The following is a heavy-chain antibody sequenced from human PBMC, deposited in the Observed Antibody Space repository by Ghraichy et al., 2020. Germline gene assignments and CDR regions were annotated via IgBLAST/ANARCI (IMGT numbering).Heavy chain of an antibody. J-gene: IGHJ2*01. D-gene: IGHD6-13*01. Sequence: LTCEGSGFSFSDYSMIWVRLTPRKALEWVSYITGSSITIFYTDSVKGRFTIARDNAKNSLYLQMNSLRAEDTAVYYCARLSLPRRAAVGDWYFDLWGRGTLVTVSS. CDR2: ITGSSITI. CDR3: ARLSLPRRAAVGDWYFDL. V-gene: IGHV3-48*01. CDR1: GFSFSDYS.